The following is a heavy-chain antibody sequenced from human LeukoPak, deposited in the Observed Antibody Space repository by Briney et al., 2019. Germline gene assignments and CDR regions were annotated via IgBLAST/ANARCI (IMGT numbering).Heavy chain of an antibody. D-gene: IGHD3-9*01. J-gene: IGHJ4*02. CDR2: ISPSGGEI. CDR3: ASLGGYYDILTGYYTPGLAYYAGDY. Sequence: PGGSQRLSCAASGFTFSTFAMIWVRQPPGKGLEWVSSISPSGGEIHYADSVRGRFTISRDNSKSTLSLQMNSLRAEDTAVYYCASLGGYYDILTGYYTPGLAYYAGDYWGQGTLVTVSS. CDR1: GFTFSTFA. V-gene: IGHV3-23*01.